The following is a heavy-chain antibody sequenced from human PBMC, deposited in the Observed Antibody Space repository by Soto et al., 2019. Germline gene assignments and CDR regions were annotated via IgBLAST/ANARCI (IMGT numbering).Heavy chain of an antibody. J-gene: IGHJ4*02. CDR2: ISYDGSNK. CDR1: GFTFSSYA. V-gene: IGHV3-30-3*01. CDR3: ARDRTLMRPFGTFHY. Sequence: PGGSLRLSCAASGFTFSSYAMHWVRQAPGKGLEWVAVISYDGSNKYYADSVKGRFTISRDNSKNTLYLQMNSLRAEDTAVYYCARDRTLMRPFGTFHYRGPGPLLTVFS. D-gene: IGHD3-10*01.